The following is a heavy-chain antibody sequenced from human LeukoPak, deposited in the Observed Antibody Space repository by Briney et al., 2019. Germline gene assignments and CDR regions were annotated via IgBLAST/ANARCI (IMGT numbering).Heavy chain of an antibody. Sequence: SGPALVKPTQTLTLTCTFSGFSLSTSGMCVSWIHQPPGKALEWLARIDWDDDKYYSTSLKTRLTISKDTSKNQVVLTMTNMDPVDTATYYCARTPTSIAAAGNYFDYWGQGTLVTVSS. V-gene: IGHV2-70*11. CDR1: GFSLSTSGMC. D-gene: IGHD6-13*01. CDR3: ARTPTSIAAAGNYFDY. CDR2: IDWDDDK. J-gene: IGHJ4*02.